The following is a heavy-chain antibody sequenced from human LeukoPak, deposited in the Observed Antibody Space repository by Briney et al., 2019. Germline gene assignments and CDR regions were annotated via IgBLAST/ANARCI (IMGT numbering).Heavy chain of an antibody. J-gene: IGHJ4*02. D-gene: IGHD4-23*01. CDR2: IYYSGST. V-gene: IGHV4-59*01. Sequence: SETLSLTCTVSGGSISSYYWSWIRQSPGKGLEWIGYIYYSGSTNYNPSLKSRVTISVDTSKNQFSLKLSSVTAADTAVYYCARVYGGNSGDYFDYWGQGTLVTVSS. CDR1: GGSISSYY. CDR3: ARVYGGNSGDYFDY.